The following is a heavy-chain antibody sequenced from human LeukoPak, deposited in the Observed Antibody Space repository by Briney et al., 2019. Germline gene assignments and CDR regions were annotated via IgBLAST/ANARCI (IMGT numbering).Heavy chain of an antibody. CDR2: IYNSGNI. J-gene: IGHJ5*02. Sequence: SETLSLTCIVSGGSISSYYWSWIRQPPGKGLEWIGYIYNSGNINYNPSLKSRVTISVDTSKDQFSLKLSSVTAADTAVYYCARDQSLTGGPRTNWFDPWGQGTLVTVSS. V-gene: IGHV4-59*12. CDR1: GGSISSYY. D-gene: IGHD1-14*01. CDR3: ARDQSLTGGPRTNWFDP.